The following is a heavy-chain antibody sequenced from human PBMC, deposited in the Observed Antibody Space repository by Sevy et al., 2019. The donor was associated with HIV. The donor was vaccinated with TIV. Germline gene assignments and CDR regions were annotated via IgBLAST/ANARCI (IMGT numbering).Heavy chain of an antibody. Sequence: GESLKISCAASGFTFSNAWMSWVRQAPGKGLEWVGRIKSKTDGGTTDYAAPVKGRFTISRDDSKNTLYLQMNSLKTEDTAVYYCTTTKIADYVWGSYRYNHYYYGMDVWGQGTTVTVSS. J-gene: IGHJ6*02. V-gene: IGHV3-15*01. CDR3: TTTKIADYVWGSYRYNHYYYGMDV. CDR1: GFTFSNAW. CDR2: IKSKTDGGTT. D-gene: IGHD3-16*02.